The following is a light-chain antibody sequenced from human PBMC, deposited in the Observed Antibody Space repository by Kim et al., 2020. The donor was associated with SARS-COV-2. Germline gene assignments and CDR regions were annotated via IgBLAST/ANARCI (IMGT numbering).Light chain of an antibody. V-gene: IGKV3-20*01. CDR2: GAS. Sequence: SPGERAIISCRASQNVNNNFLAWYQQRLGQAPRLLIFGASNRAAEIADRFSGTGSGTDFTLTISRLEPEDFAVYYCQQYGSSPRTFGQGTKVDIK. CDR3: QQYGSSPRT. J-gene: IGKJ1*01. CDR1: QNVNNNF.